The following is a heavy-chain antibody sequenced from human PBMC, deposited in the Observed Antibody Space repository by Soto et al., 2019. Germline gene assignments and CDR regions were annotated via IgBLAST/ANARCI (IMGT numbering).Heavy chain of an antibody. CDR1: GDSVSSNSAA. Sequence: SQTLSLTCAISGDSVSSNSAAWNWIRQSPSRGLEWLGRTYFRSKWYNDYALSVKSRITINPDTSKNQFSLHLNSVTPEDTAVYYCVRDEGYCSSPICPHYSYHMDVWGQGTTGTVSS. D-gene: IGHD2-2*01. V-gene: IGHV6-1*01. CDR2: TYFRSKWYN. CDR3: VRDEGYCSSPICPHYSYHMDV. J-gene: IGHJ6*02.